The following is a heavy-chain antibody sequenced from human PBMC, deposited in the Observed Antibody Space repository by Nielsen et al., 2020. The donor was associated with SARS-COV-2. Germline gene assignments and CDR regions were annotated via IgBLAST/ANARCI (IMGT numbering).Heavy chain of an antibody. CDR1: GYSFTSNW. V-gene: IGHV5-10-1*01. CDR3: ARPASGTYQNPDS. J-gene: IGHJ4*02. D-gene: IGHD1-26*01. Sequence: KVSCKGSGYSFTSNWITWVRQVPGKGLEWVGRIDPSDSYTNYSPSFQGHVTISVDRAISTGFLQWSSLRASDSAMYYCARPASGTYQNPDSWGQGTLVTVTS. CDR2: IDPSDSYT.